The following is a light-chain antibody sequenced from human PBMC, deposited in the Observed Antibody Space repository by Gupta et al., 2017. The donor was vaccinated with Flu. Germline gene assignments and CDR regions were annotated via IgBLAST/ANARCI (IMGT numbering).Light chain of an antibody. Sequence: HSVLTHPSSASGPPGQRVTISCSGSNSNIGSYAVNGYQQPPGRAPKVLIYNNNQRPSGVPDRFSGSKSGTSASLAISGLQSEDEADYYCAAWDDNLNVFGTGTKVTVL. CDR3: AAWDDNLNV. J-gene: IGLJ1*01. CDR2: NNN. V-gene: IGLV1-44*01. CDR1: NSNIGSYA.